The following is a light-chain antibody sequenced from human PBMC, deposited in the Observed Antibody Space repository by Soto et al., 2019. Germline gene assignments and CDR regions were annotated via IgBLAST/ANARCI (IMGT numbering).Light chain of an antibody. V-gene: IGKV1-5*01. J-gene: IGKJ2*01. CDR3: QQYNTHSMYN. CDR1: QSISTW. Sequence: QMAQSPAPVSAGGGEEVTITWRASQSISTWLRWYQQKPGKAPKLLISGASSLQSGVPSRFSASGSGTEFTLTISSLQPEDFATYYCQQYNTHSMYNFAQGTKVDIK. CDR2: GAS.